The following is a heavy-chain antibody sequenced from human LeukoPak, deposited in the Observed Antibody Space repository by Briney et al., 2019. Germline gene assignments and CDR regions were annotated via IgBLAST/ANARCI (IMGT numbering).Heavy chain of an antibody. CDR3: ARGSKAAPGTFDY. CDR1: GGSISSYY. CDR2: IYYTGST. Sequence: SETLSPTCTVSGGSISSYYWSWIRQPPGKGLEWIGYIYYTGSTDYNPSLKSRVAISVDTSKNQFSLKLSSVTAADTAVYYCARGSKAAPGTFDYWGQGTLVTVSS. V-gene: IGHV4-59*01. J-gene: IGHJ4*02. D-gene: IGHD6-13*01.